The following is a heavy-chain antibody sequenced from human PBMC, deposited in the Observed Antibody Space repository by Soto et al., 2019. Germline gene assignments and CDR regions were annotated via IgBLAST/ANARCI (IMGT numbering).Heavy chain of an antibody. Sequence: GGSLRLSCAGSGLTFRNDWLSWVRQAPGKGLEWVANINQDGSEGYYVDSVRGRFTISRDNVENSLYLQLNSLRPEDTAVYYCAVYGYGVSAAAYWGQGTLVTVSS. CDR1: GLTFRNDW. CDR2: INQDGSEG. CDR3: AVYGYGVSAAAY. D-gene: IGHD4-17*01. V-gene: IGHV3-7*03. J-gene: IGHJ4*02.